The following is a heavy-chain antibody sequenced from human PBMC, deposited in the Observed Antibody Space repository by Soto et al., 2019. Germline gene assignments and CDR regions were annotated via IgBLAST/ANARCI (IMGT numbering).Heavy chain of an antibody. CDR2: ICNSGTT. V-gene: IGHV4-59*08. D-gene: IGHD3-22*01. J-gene: IGHJ6*03. CDR1: GGSIRSYC. Sequence: QVQLQESGPTLVKPSETLSLTCTVSGGSIRSYCWTWIRQPPGEGLEWIGCICNSGTTNYNPSLKCLVAISTVSRNNPYSLQLRPVTVAGTAFYSGEGGASIVVATRRLMDAWGKGTTVTVSS. CDR3: EGGASIVVATRRLMDA.